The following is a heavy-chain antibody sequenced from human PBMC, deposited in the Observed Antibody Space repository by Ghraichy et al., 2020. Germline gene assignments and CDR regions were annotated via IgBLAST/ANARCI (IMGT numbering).Heavy chain of an antibody. V-gene: IGHV2-70*11. CDR1: GFSLSTSGMC. Sequence: PTLVKPTQTLTLTCTFSGFSLSTSGMCVSWIRQPPGKALEWLARIDWDDDKYYSTSLKTRLTISKDTSKNQVVLTMTNMDPVDTATYYCARNFLGAEWSPTHYYYGMDVWGQGTTVTVSS. J-gene: IGHJ6*02. D-gene: IGHD3-3*01. CDR3: ARNFLGAEWSPTHYYYGMDV. CDR2: IDWDDDK.